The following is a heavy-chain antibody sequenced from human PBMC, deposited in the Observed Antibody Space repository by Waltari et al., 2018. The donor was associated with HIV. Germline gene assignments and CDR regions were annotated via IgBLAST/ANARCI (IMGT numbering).Heavy chain of an antibody. V-gene: IGHV4-59*01. CDR1: GGSISSYY. Sequence: QVQLQESGPGLVKPSETLSLTCTVSGGSISSYYWSWIRQPPGKGLEWIGYIYYSGSTNYNPSLKSRVTISVDTSKNQFSLKLSSVTAADTAVYYCARDLGYCSGGSCFGLDAFD. D-gene: IGHD2-15*01. J-gene: IGHJ3*02. CDR3: ARDLGYCSGGSCFGLDAFD. CDR2: IYYSGST.